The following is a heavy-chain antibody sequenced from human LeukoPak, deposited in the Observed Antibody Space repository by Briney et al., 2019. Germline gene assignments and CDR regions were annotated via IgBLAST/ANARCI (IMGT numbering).Heavy chain of an antibody. CDR2: IYYSGST. D-gene: IGHD5-18*01. Sequence: PSETLSLTCTVSGGSISSSSYYWGWIRQPPGKGLEWIGSIYYSGSTYYNPSLKSRVTMSVDTSKNQFSLKLSSVTAADTAVYYCARVRRDSYGDRPFDYWGQGTLVTVSS. CDR1: GGSISSSSYY. V-gene: IGHV4-39*07. J-gene: IGHJ4*02. CDR3: ARVRRDSYGDRPFDY.